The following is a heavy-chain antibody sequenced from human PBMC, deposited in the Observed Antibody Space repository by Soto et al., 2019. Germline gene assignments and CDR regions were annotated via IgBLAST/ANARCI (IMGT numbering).Heavy chain of an antibody. CDR3: TTGKFPSPGDV. CDR1: GFTFSNAW. J-gene: IGHJ6*02. V-gene: IGHV3-15*01. CDR2: IKSKTDGGTT. Sequence: LRLSCAASGFTFSNAWMSWVRQAPGKGLEWVGRIKSKTDGGTTDYAAPVKGRFTISRDDSKNTLYLQMNSLKTEDTAVYYCTTGKFPSPGDVWGQGTTVTVSS. D-gene: IGHD2-21*01.